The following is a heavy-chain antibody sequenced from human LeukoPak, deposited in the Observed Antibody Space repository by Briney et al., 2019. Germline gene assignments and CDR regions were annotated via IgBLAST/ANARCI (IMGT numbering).Heavy chain of an antibody. CDR2: MYYSGST. D-gene: IGHD5-12*01. J-gene: IGHJ4*02. CDR1: GGSISSYY. V-gene: IGHV4-39*07. Sequence: SETLSLTCTVSGGSISSYYWGWIRQPPGKGLEWIGSMYYSGSTYYNPSLKSRVTISVDTSKNRFSLKLSSVTAADTAVYYCARVGGYDWRLDYWGQGTLVTVSS. CDR3: ARVGGYDWRLDY.